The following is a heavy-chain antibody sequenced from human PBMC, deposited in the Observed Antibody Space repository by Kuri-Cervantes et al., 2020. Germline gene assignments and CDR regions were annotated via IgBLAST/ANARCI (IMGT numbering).Heavy chain of an antibody. J-gene: IGHJ6*02. Sequence: GESLKISCAASGFTFSSYATSWVRQAPGKGLEWVAVISYDGSNKYYADSVKGRFTISRDNSKNTLYLQMNSLRSDDTAVYYCARSSPVGEGQQWLWVYGMDVWGQGTTVTVSS. V-gene: IGHV3-30*01. CDR1: GFTFSSYA. CDR2: ISYDGSNK. D-gene: IGHD6-19*01. CDR3: ARSSPVGEGQQWLWVYGMDV.